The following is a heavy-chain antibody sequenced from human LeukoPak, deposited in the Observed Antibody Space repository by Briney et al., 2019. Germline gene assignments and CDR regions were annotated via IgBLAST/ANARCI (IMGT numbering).Heavy chain of an antibody. D-gene: IGHD6-13*01. CDR3: ARDLRIRDSSSWYRDY. Sequence: GGSLRLSCAVSGFTFSDYYMSWIRQAPGKGLEWVSYISSGGSTIYHADSVKGRFTISRDNAKNSLYLQMNSLRDEDTAVYYCARDLRIRDSSSWYRDYWGQGTLVTVSS. CDR2: ISSGGSTI. CDR1: GFTFSDYY. J-gene: IGHJ4*02. V-gene: IGHV3-11*04.